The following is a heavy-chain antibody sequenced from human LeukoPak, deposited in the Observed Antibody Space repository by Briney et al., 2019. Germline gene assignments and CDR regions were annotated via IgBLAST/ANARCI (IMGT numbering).Heavy chain of an antibody. J-gene: IGHJ4*02. V-gene: IGHV1-2*02. CDR1: GYTFTGYY. Sequence: GASVKVSCKASGYTFTGYYMHWVRQAPGQGLEWMGWINPNSGGTNYAQKFQGRVTMTRDTSISTAYMELSRLRSDDTAVYYCAREGPRIRGSPRYWGQGTLVSVSS. CDR3: AREGPRIRGSPRY. D-gene: IGHD1-26*01. CDR2: INPNSGGT.